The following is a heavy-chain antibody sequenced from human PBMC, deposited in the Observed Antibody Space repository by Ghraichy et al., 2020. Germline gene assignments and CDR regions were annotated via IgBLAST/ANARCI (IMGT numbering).Heavy chain of an antibody. V-gene: IGHV4-39*01. Sequence: SETLSLTCTVSGDSITLSGYYWGWIRQPPGKELEWIGTIYSTGNTYYHPSLKSRVTLSVDTSKNQFSLKLTSVSAADTAVYYCARSSFHYYSMDVWGQGTTVTVSS. D-gene: IGHD6-6*01. CDR3: ARSSFHYYSMDV. CDR2: IYSTGNT. J-gene: IGHJ6*02. CDR1: GDSITLSGYY.